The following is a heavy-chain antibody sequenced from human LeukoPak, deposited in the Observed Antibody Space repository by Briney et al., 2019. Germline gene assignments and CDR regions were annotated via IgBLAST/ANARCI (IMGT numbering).Heavy chain of an antibody. CDR2: IRSKANSYAT. D-gene: IGHD1-14*01. J-gene: IGHJ6*02. CDR3: TRPNPRYYYGMDV. CDR1: GFTFSGSA. V-gene: IGHV3-73*01. Sequence: GGSLRLSCAASGFTFSGSAMHWVRQASGKGLEWVGRIRSKANSYATAYAASVKGRFTISRDDSKSTAYLQMNSLKTEDTAVYYCTRPNPRYYYGMDVWGQGTTVTVSS.